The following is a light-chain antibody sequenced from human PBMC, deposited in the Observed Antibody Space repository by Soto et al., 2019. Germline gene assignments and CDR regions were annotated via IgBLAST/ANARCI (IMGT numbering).Light chain of an antibody. CDR3: QHYGTSPGT. CDR2: HXS. V-gene: IGKV3-20*01. Sequence: IVLTQSPGTLSLSRGYKAPRCXRASNSLSTDDVAWSQPKPGXAPSLXXYHXSNRATGIPDRLSGSGSGTDFSLTISRLEPEDFALYYCQHYGTSPGTFGQGTRLEIK. J-gene: IGKJ5*01. CDR1: NSLSTDD.